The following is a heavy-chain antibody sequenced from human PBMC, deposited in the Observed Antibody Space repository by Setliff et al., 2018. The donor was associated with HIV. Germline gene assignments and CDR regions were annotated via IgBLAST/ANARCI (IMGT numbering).Heavy chain of an antibody. Sequence: SETLSLTCAVYGGSLSGYYWRWIRQPPGKGLEWIGDVSHTGSTKYNPSLKSRVTISVDRSKNQFSLKLTSVTAADTAVYYCARGQDLGATWTGYYYYYMDVWGKGTTVTVSS. CDR3: ARGQDLGATWTGYYYYYMDV. V-gene: IGHV4-34*01. J-gene: IGHJ6*03. CDR1: GGSLSGYY. CDR2: VSHTGST. D-gene: IGHD1-26*01.